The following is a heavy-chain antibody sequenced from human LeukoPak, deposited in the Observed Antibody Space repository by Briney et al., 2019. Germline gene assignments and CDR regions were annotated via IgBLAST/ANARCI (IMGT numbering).Heavy chain of an antibody. CDR2: IYYSGST. J-gene: IGHJ4*02. CDR1: GGCISSGAYY. D-gene: IGHD6-13*01. Sequence: SQTLSLTCTVSGGCISSGAYYWNWIRQPPGKGLEWLWYIYYSGSTYYNPSLKSRVTISVDTSKNQFSLKLSSVTAADTAVYYCAREGAYRSSSADYWGQGTLVTVSS. V-gene: IGHV4-31*03. CDR3: AREGAYRSSSADY.